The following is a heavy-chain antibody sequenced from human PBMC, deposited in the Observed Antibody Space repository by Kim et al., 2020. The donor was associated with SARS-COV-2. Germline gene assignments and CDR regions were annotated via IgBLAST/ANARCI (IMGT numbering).Heavy chain of an antibody. CDR3: ARHPGGGWFDP. V-gene: IGHV4-59*08. Sequence: SETLSLTCTVSGASISNYYWSWIRQPPGKGLEWIAYIHSSGITKYNPSLDSRVTMSIDTSKNQFSLRLSSVTAADTAVYYCARHPGGGWFDPWGQATLVT. D-gene: IGHD3-16*01. CDR2: IHSSGIT. CDR1: GASISNYY. J-gene: IGHJ5*02.